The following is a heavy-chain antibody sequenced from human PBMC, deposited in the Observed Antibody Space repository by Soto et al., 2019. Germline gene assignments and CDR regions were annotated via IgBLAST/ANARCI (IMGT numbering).Heavy chain of an antibody. V-gene: IGHV4-59*01. D-gene: IGHD6-13*01. CDR3: ARGILEAAASKPFDI. Sequence: ETLSLTCIVSNGSISDYYWTWIRQPPGKGLEWIGYIYYSGSTHYSPSLKSRVTISVDTSKNQFSLKLSSVTAADTAVYFCARGILEAAASKPFDIWGQGTMVTVSS. CDR2: IYYSGST. J-gene: IGHJ3*02. CDR1: NGSISDYY.